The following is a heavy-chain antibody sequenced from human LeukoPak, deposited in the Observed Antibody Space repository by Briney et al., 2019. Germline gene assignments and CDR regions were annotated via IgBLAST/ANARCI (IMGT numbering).Heavy chain of an antibody. J-gene: IGHJ5*02. V-gene: IGHV1-69*06. CDR2: IIPILGTA. D-gene: IGHD3-10*01. Sequence: ASVKVSCKASGCTFSSYAISWVRQAPGQGLEWMGGIIPILGTANYEQKFQGRVTITADKSTSTAYMELSSLRSEDTAVYYCARPRITMVRGVISLGWFDPWGQGTLVTVSS. CDR3: ARPRITMVRGVISLGWFDP. CDR1: GCTFSSYA.